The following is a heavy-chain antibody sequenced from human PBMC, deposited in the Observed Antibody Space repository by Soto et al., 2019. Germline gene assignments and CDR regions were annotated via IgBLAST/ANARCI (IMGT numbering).Heavy chain of an antibody. CDR1: GFSISSSSYY. Sequence: SETLSLTCTVSGFSISSSSYYWGWIRQPPGKGLEWIGSIYYSGSTYYNPSLKSRVTISVDTSKNQFSLKLSSVTAADTAVYYCARHSDYGDLRVDYWGQGTLVTVSS. J-gene: IGHJ4*02. CDR2: IYYSGST. V-gene: IGHV4-39*01. D-gene: IGHD4-17*01. CDR3: ARHSDYGDLRVDY.